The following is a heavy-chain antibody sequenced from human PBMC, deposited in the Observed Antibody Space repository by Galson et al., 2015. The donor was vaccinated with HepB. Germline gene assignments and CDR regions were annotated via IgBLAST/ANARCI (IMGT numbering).Heavy chain of an antibody. CDR3: AREICTTGTTCCFDP. V-gene: IGHV1-46*02. CDR1: GYTFNNYY. CDR2: INPSGGST. Sequence: SVKVSCKASGYTFNNYYMHWVRQAPGEGLEWMGIINPSGGSTSYAQKFQGRVTMTRDTPTSTIYMELSSLRSEDTAVYYCAREICTTGTTCCFDPWGQGTLVTVSS. D-gene: IGHD1-1*01. J-gene: IGHJ5*02.